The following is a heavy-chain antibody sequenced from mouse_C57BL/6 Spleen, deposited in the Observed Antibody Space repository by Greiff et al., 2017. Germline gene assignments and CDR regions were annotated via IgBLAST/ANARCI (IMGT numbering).Heavy chain of an antibody. J-gene: IGHJ3*01. CDR2: IHPNSGST. Sequence: QVHVKQPGAELVKPGASVKLSCKASGYTFTSYWLHWVKQRPGQGLEWIGMIHPNSGSTNYNEKFKSKATLTVDKSSSTAYMQRSSLTSEDSAVYYCARDERAWFAYWGQGTLVTVSA. CDR3: ARDERAWFAY. CDR1: GYTFTSYW. V-gene: IGHV1-64*01.